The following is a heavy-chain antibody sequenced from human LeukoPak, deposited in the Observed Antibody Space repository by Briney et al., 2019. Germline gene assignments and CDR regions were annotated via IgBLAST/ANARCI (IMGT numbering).Heavy chain of an antibody. D-gene: IGHD2-15*01. J-gene: IGHJ4*02. Sequence: SETLSLTCAVYGGSFSGYYWSWIRQPPGKGLEWIGEINHSGSTNYNPSLKSRVTISVDTSKNQFSLKLSSVTAADTAVYYCARGTVAVVAATYFDYWGQGTLVTVSS. V-gene: IGHV4-34*01. CDR1: GGSFSGYY. CDR2: INHSGST. CDR3: ARGTVAVVAATYFDY.